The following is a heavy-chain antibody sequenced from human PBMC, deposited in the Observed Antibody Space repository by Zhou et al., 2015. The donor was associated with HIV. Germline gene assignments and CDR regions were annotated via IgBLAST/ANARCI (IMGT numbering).Heavy chain of an antibody. CDR3: ARGNMNHDYGLDL. J-gene: IGHJ3*01. Sequence: QVQLVQSGAEVKKPGSSVRVSCKASGGSFSNYAISWVRQAPGQGPEWMGGIIPIFGTSNYAQNFKGRLTITADESTSTVSMELSSLTSEDTAVYFCARGNMNHDYGLDLWGQGTKVIVS. CDR2: IIPIFGTS. D-gene: IGHD4/OR15-4a*01. CDR1: GGSFSNYA. V-gene: IGHV1-69*01.